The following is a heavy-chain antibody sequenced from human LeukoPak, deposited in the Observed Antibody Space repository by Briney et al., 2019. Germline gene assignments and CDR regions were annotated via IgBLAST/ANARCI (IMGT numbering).Heavy chain of an antibody. D-gene: IGHD1-26*01. Sequence: SETLSLTCTVSGGSISSYYWSWIRQPPGKGPEWIGYIYYSGSTNYNPSLKSRVTISVDTSKHQFSLKLSSVTAADTAVYYCARVGATRYYFDYWGQGTLVTVSS. CDR2: IYYSGST. J-gene: IGHJ4*02. CDR1: GGSISSYY. V-gene: IGHV4-59*01. CDR3: ARVGATRYYFDY.